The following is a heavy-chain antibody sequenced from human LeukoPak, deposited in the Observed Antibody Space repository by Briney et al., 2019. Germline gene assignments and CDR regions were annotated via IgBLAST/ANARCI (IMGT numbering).Heavy chain of an antibody. D-gene: IGHD3-10*01. CDR1: GFTFSSYD. Sequence: GGSLTLSCAASGFTFSSYDMHWLRQATGKGLKWASAIGTAGDPYYPGSVKGRFTISRENAKNSLYLQMNSLRAGDTAVYYCARARIMVRGAKGYYYYGMDVWGQGTTVTVSS. V-gene: IGHV3-13*05. J-gene: IGHJ6*02. CDR2: IGTAGDP. CDR3: ARARIMVRGAKGYYYYGMDV.